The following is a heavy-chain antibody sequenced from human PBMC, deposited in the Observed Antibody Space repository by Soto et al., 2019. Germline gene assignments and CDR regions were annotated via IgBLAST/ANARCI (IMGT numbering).Heavy chain of an antibody. CDR2: IYYSGST. Sequence: PSETLSLTCTFSGCSISSYYWSWIRQPPGKGLEWIGYIYYSGSTNYNPSLKSRVTISVDTSKNQFSLKLSSVTAADTAVYYCAKVKGPGDYFDYWGQGTLVTVSS. V-gene: IGHV4-59*01. CDR1: GCSISSYY. J-gene: IGHJ4*02. CDR3: AKVKGPGDYFDY. D-gene: IGHD3-10*01.